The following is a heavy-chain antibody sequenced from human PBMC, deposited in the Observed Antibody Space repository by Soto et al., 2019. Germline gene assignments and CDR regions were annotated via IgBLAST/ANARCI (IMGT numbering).Heavy chain of an antibody. V-gene: IGHV1-2*04. J-gene: IGHJ4*02. CDR2: INPNSGGT. CDR3: ARAGVVPAAMHFDY. D-gene: IGHD2-2*01. CDR1: GYTFTGYY. Sequence: ASVKVSCKASGYTFTGYYMHWVRQAPGQGLEWMGWINPNSGGTNYAQKFQGWVTMTRDTSISTAYMELSRLRSDDTAVYYCARAGVVPAAMHFDYWGQGTLVTVSS.